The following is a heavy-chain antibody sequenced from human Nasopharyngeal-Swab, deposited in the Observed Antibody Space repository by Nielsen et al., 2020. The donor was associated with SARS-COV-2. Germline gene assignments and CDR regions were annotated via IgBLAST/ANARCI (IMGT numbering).Heavy chain of an antibody. V-gene: IGHV3-33*01. CDR1: GFTFSSYG. D-gene: IGHD1-26*01. CDR2: IWYDGSNK. J-gene: IGHJ3*02. Sequence: GESLKISCAASGFTFSSYGMHWVRQAPGKGLEWVAVIWYDGSNKYYADSVKGQFTISRDNSKNTLYLQMNSLRAEDTAVYYCARAPREGNAFDIWGQGTMVTVSS. CDR3: ARAPREGNAFDI.